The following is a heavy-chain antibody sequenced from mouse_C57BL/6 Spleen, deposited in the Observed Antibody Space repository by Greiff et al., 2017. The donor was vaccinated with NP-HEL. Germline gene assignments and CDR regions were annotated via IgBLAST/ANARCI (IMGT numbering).Heavy chain of an antibody. CDR1: GYSITSGYY. D-gene: IGHD1-1*01. J-gene: IGHJ4*01. Sequence: EVKVEESGPGLVKPSQSLSLTCSVTGYSITSGYYWNWIRQFPGNKLEWMGYISYDGSNNYNPSLKNRISITRDTSKNQFFLKLNSVTTEDTATYYCARDYYGSSYGAMDYWGQGTSVTVSS. V-gene: IGHV3-6*01. CDR2: ISYDGSN. CDR3: ARDYYGSSYGAMDY.